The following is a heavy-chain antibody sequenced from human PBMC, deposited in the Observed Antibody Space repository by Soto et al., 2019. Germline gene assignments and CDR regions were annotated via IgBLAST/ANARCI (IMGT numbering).Heavy chain of an antibody. J-gene: IGHJ4*02. V-gene: IGHV3-23*01. D-gene: IGHD3-10*01. CDR2: ISGSGDST. Sequence: EVQLLDSGGGLVQPGGSLRLSCAASGFTFSSYAMNWVRQAPGKGLEWVAVISGSGDSTYYADSVKGRFTISRDNSKNTLYLQTNSLGAEDTAVYYCARRGPGSYFDYWGQGTLVTVSS. CDR3: ARRGPGSYFDY. CDR1: GFTFSSYA.